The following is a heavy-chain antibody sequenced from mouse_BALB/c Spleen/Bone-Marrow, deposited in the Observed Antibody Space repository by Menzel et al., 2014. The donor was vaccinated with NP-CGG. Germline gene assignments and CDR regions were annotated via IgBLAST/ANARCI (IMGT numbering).Heavy chain of an antibody. CDR2: IDPETGGT. CDR1: GYTFTDYE. D-gene: IGHD2-14*01. V-gene: IGHV1-15*01. CDR3: RAYYRYDGYAMDY. Sequence: VQLQQSGAGLVRPGASVTLSCKASGYTFTDYEMHWVKRTPVHGLEWIGAIDPETGGTAYNQKFKGKATLTADKSSSTAYMELRSLTSEDSAVYYRRAYYRYDGYAMDYWGQGTSVTVSS. J-gene: IGHJ4*01.